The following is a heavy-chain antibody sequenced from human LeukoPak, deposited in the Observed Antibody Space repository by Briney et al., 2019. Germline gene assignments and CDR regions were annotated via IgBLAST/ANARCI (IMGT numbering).Heavy chain of an antibody. V-gene: IGHV3-11*04. Sequence: GGSLRLSCAAAGFIFSDYYMRWIRHAPGKGLEWVSYITSSGTTIYYADSVKGRFTISRDNAKNSLYLQMNSLRAEDTALDYCGRDEYYDSSDYTCWGQGTLVSVSS. D-gene: IGHD3-22*01. CDR3: GRDEYYDSSDYTC. CDR1: GFIFSDYY. CDR2: ITSSGTTI. J-gene: IGHJ4*02.